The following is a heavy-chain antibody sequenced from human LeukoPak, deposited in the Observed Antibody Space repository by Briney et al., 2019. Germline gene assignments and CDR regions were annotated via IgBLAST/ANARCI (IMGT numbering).Heavy chain of an antibody. D-gene: IGHD3-16*02. Sequence: SETLSLTCAVYGGSFSGYYWSWIRQPPGKGLEWIGEINHSGSTNYNPSLKSRVTISVDTSKNQFSLKLSSVTAADTAVYYCARGHYDYFWGSHRFFDYWGQGTLVTVSS. CDR1: GGSFSGYY. CDR2: INHSGST. J-gene: IGHJ4*02. CDR3: ARGHYDYFWGSHRFFDY. V-gene: IGHV4-34*01.